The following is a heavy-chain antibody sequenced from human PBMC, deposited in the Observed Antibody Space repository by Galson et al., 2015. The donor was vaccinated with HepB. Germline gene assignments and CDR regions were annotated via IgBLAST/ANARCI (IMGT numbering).Heavy chain of an antibody. J-gene: IGHJ4*02. CDR3: ARGKDTAMVGAFDY. Sequence: SCKASGGTFSSYAMHWVRQAPGKGLEWVAVISYDGSNKYYADSVKGRFTISRDNSKNTLYLQMNSLRAEDTAVYYCARGKDTAMVGAFDYWGQGTLVTVSS. CDR1: GGTFSSYA. V-gene: IGHV3-30-3*01. D-gene: IGHD5-18*01. CDR2: ISYDGSNK.